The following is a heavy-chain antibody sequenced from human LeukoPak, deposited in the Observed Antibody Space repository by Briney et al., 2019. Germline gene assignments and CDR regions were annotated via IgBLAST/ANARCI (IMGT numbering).Heavy chain of an antibody. CDR2: FYYSGST. Sequence: SETLSLTCTVSGGSISGYYWSWIRQPPGGGLEWIGYFYYSGSTNYNPSLKRRVTISLDTSKSQFSLKLRSVTAADTAVYYCARSGLDSRYYFGMDVWGQGTLVTVSS. V-gene: IGHV4-59*01. CDR1: GGSISGYY. D-gene: IGHD5-12*01. J-gene: IGHJ6*02. CDR3: ARSGLDSRYYFGMDV.